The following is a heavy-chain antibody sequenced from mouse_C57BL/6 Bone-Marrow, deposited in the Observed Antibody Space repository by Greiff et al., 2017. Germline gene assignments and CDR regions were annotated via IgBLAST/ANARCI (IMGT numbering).Heavy chain of an antibody. CDR3: ARSNYYGGNY. CDR1: GYTFTSYW. D-gene: IGHD1-1*01. J-gene: IGHJ2*01. CDR2: LYPSDSET. V-gene: IGHV1-61*01. Sequence: QVQLQQPGAELVRPGSSVKLSCKASGYTFTSYWMDWVKQRHGHSLEWIGNLYPSDSETHYNQKFKDKATLTVDKSSSTAYMQLSSLTSDAASVYYCARSNYYGGNYGGQGTTLTVSS.